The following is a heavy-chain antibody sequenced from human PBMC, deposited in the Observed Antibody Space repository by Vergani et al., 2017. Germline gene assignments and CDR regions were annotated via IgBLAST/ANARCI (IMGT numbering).Heavy chain of an antibody. V-gene: IGHV4-34*01. D-gene: IGHD1-26*01. CDR3: ARDVGATFSHFDY. Sequence: QVQLQQWGAGLLKPSETLSLTCAVYGGSFSGYYWSWIRQPPGKGLEWIGEINHSGSTNYNPSLKSRVTISVDTSKNQFSLKLSSVTAADTAVYYCARDVGATFSHFDYWGQGTLVTVSS. CDR1: GGSFSGYY. CDR2: INHSGST. J-gene: IGHJ4*02.